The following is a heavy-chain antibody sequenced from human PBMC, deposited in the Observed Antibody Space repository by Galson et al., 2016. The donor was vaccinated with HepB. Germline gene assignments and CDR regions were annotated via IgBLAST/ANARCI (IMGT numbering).Heavy chain of an antibody. V-gene: IGHV3-21*01. CDR3: ARDPAVTGLYYFDN. Sequence: SLRLSCAASGFKMGNYNMHWVRQAPGKGLEWVSSISGSGTYIYYADSVEGRFTISRDNAKRSVYLRMNSLRAEDTAVYYCARDPAVTGLYYFDNWGQGTLVTVSS. D-gene: IGHD6-19*01. CDR2: ISGSGTYI. CDR1: GFKMGNYN. J-gene: IGHJ4*02.